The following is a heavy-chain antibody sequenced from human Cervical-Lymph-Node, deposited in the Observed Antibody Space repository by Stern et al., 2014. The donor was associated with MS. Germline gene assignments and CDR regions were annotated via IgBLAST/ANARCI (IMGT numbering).Heavy chain of an antibody. D-gene: IGHD3-16*02. Sequence: VQLVESGPGLVRPSGTLSLTCAVSGASIRNTYWWTWVRQSPGRGLEWIGEIYHSGSTIYNPSLKGRVTISIDESKNQFFLQLNSVTAADTAIYYCATLSPETTWYYLDHWGQGILVTVSS. CDR2: IYHSGST. J-gene: IGHJ4*02. CDR3: ATLSPETTWYYLDH. CDR1: GASIRNTYW. V-gene: IGHV4-4*02.